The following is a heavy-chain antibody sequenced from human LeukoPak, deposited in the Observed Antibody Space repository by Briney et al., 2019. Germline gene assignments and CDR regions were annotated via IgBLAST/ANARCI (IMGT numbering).Heavy chain of an antibody. D-gene: IGHD3-22*01. CDR1: GYTFTSYY. V-gene: IGHV1-46*01. CDR2: INPSGGST. J-gene: IGHJ3*02. CDR3: ARVGYYDSSGYYFLAFDI. Sequence: VASVKVSCKASGYTFTSYYMHRVRQAPGQGLEWMGIINPSGGSTSYAQKFQGRVTMTRNTSISTAYMELSSLRSEDTAVYYCARVGYYDSSGYYFLAFDIWGQGTMVTVSS.